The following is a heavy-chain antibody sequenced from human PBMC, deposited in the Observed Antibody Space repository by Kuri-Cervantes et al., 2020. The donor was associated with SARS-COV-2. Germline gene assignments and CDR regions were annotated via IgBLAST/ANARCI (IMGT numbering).Heavy chain of an antibody. J-gene: IGHJ4*02. Sequence: SQTLSLTCAVYGGSFSGYYWSWIRQPPGKGLEWIGEINHSGSTNYNPSLKSRVTISVDTSKNQFSLQLTSVTAADTAVYYCAKVGSGYYFDYWGQGTLVTVSS. CDR3: AKVGSGYYFDY. V-gene: IGHV4-34*01. CDR2: INHSGST. CDR1: GGSFSGYY. D-gene: IGHD3-3*01.